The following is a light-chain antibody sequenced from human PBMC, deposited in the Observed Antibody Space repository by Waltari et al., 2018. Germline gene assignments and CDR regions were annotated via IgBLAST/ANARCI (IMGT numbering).Light chain of an antibody. CDR1: QTVGSNY. CDR3: QQYDSSPYT. Sequence: IVLTQSPGTLSLSPGDRATLSCRASQTVGSNYLAWYQQRPGQAPRLLIYGASSRAAGIPDRVSGSGSGTDFTLTVSRLEPEDFAVYYCQQYDSSPYTFGQGTKLEIK. CDR2: GAS. V-gene: IGKV3-20*01. J-gene: IGKJ2*01.